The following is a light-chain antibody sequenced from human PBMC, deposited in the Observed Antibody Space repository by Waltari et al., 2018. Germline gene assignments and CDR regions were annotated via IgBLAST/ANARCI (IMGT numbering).Light chain of an antibody. V-gene: IGKV3-20*01. J-gene: IGKJ4*01. CDR2: GPS. CDR1: QTINNNS. CDR3: QQYDGSVLT. Sequence: TVSTQSPDTLSVSPGQRATLSCRASQTINNNSLDWYQQKPGQAPRLIIHGPSSRATGFPDRFSGSGSGTDFTLTISNLEPEDFAVYYCQQYDGSVLTFGGGTKVEI.